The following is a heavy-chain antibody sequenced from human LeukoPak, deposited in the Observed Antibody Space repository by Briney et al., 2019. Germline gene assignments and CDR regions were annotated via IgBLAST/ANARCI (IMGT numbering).Heavy chain of an antibody. CDR3: ASSIAVAGTGLLVY. CDR1: GYTFTSYG. V-gene: IGHV1-18*04. CDR2: ISAYNGNT. Sequence: ASVKVSCKASGYTFTSYGISWVRQAPGQGLEWTGWISAYNGNTNYAQKLQGRVTMTTDTSTSTAYMELRSLRSDDTAVYYCASSIAVAGTGLLVYWGQGTLVTVSS. J-gene: IGHJ4*02. D-gene: IGHD6-19*01.